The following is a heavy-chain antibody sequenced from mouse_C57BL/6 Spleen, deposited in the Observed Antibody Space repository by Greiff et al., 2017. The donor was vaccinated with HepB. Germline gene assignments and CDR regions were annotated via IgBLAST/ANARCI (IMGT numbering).Heavy chain of an antibody. CDR3: ARKYPYYYGSSYDYAMDY. CDR2: INPSSGYT. D-gene: IGHD1-1*01. J-gene: IGHJ4*01. CDR1: GYTFTSYW. Sequence: QVQLQQSGAELAKPGASVKLSCKASGYTFTSYWMHWVKQRPGQGLEWIGYINPSSGYTKYNQKFKDKATLTADKSSSTAYMQLSSLTYEDSAVYYCARKYPYYYGSSYDYAMDYWGQGTSVTVSS. V-gene: IGHV1-7*01.